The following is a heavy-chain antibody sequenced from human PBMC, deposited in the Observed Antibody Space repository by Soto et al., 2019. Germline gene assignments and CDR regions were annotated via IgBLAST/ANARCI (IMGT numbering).Heavy chain of an antibody. V-gene: IGHV3-30-3*01. CDR1: GFTFSSYA. Sequence: GGSLRLSCAASGFTFSSYAMHWVRQAPGKGLEWVAVISYDGSNKYYADSVKGRFTITRDNSKNTLYLQMNSLRAEDTAVYYCARDGGRIQLWLSAFDIWGQGTMVTVSS. CDR3: ARDGGRIQLWLSAFDI. J-gene: IGHJ3*02. CDR2: ISYDGSNK. D-gene: IGHD5-18*01.